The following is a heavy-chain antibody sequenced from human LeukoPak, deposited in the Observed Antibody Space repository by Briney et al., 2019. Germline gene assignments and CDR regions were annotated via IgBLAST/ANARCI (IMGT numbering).Heavy chain of an antibody. V-gene: IGHV3-30*04. CDR2: LSHDGTTA. CDR1: GYIFSDHA. Sequence: PGGSLRLSCAASGYIFSDHAMHWVRQAPGKGLEWLAYLSHDGTTAYYANSVKGRLTISRDDSRNTLYLQMNSLRGDDTAVYYCAKDVGKWESLHFFDYWGQGTLVTVSS. J-gene: IGHJ4*02. CDR3: AKDVGKWESLHFFDY. D-gene: IGHD1-26*01.